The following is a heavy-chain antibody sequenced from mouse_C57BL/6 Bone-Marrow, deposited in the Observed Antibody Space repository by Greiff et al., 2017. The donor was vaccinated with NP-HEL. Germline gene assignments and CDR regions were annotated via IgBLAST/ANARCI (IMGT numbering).Heavy chain of an antibody. CDR2: ISNGGGST. Sequence: EVKLEESGGGLVQPGGSLKLSCAASGFTFSDYYMYWVRQTPEKRLEWVAYISNGGGSTYYPDTVKGRFTISRDNAKNTLYLQMSRLKSEDTAMYYCARHALPGAFAYWGQGTLVTVSA. CDR3: ARHALPGAFAY. V-gene: IGHV5-12*01. J-gene: IGHJ3*01. CDR1: GFTFSDYY. D-gene: IGHD4-1*01.